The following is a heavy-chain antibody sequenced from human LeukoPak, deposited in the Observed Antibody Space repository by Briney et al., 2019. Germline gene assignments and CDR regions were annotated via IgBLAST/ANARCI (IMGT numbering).Heavy chain of an antibody. CDR3: ARAPILGGGPLTFDY. CDR2: IYHSGST. D-gene: IGHD3-16*01. Sequence: SETLSLICTVSGGSISSGGYYWSWIRQPPGKGLEWIGYIYHSGSTYYNPSLKSRVTISVDRSKNQFSLKLSSVTAADTAVYYCARAPILGGGPLTFDYWGQGTLVTVSS. V-gene: IGHV4-30-2*01. CDR1: GGSISSGGYY. J-gene: IGHJ4*02.